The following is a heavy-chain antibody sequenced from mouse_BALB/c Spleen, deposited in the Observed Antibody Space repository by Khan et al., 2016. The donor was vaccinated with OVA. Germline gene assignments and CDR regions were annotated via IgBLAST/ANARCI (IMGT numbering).Heavy chain of an antibody. CDR3: ASGRLLLRYPDYLDN. CDR2: ISYSGST. CDR1: GYSITSDYA. D-gene: IGHD1-1*01. J-gene: IGHJ2*01. Sequence: EVQLQESGPGLLKPSQSLSLTCTVTGYSITSDYAWNWIRQFPGNKLELMAYISYSGSTTYSPSLRSRISITRDTSKNQFFLQLNSVTTEDTDTYYCASGRLLLRYPDYLDNWGQGTTLTVSS. V-gene: IGHV3-2*02.